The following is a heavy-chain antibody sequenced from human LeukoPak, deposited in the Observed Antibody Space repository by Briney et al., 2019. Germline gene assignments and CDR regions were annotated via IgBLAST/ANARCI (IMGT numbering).Heavy chain of an antibody. D-gene: IGHD3-16*01. J-gene: IGHJ5*02. V-gene: IGHV4-30-2*01. Sequence: SETLSLTCAVSGGSISSGGYSWSWIRQPPGEGLEWIGYIYHSGSTYYNPSLKSRVTISVDRSKNQFSLKLSSVTAADTAVYYCARGGHYVWGSAPLDPWGQGTLVTVSS. CDR2: IYHSGST. CDR3: ARGGHYVWGSAPLDP. CDR1: GGSISSGGYS.